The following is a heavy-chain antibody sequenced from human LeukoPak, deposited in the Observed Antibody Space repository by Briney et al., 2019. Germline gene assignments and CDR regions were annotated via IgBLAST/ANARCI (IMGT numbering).Heavy chain of an antibody. CDR1: GGSFSGYY. D-gene: IGHD3-10*01. CDR3: ARAGFGLAPHRGTPFDY. Sequence: SETLSLTCAVYGGSFSGYYWSWIRQTPGKGLEWIGEIIHSGSTNYNPSLKSRVTISVDTSKNQFSLKLTSVTAADTAMYYCARAGFGLAPHRGTPFDYWGQGTLDTVS. CDR2: IIHSGST. V-gene: IGHV4-34*12. J-gene: IGHJ4*02.